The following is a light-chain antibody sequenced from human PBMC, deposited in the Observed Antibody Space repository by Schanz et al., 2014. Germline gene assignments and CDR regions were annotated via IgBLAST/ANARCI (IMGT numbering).Light chain of an antibody. CDR2: GAS. CDR3: QHYSLSPL. J-gene: IGKJ1*01. Sequence: EIVLTQSPGTLSLSPGERATLSCRASQSLRSNSLAWYQQKPGQAPNVLIYGASRRATGIPDRFSGSGSGTDFTLTISRLEPEDFAVYYCQHYSLSPLFGQGTKVDI. V-gene: IGKV3-20*01. CDR1: QSLRSNS.